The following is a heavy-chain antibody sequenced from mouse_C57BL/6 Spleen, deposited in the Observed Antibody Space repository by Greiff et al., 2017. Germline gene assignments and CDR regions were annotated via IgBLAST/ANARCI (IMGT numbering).Heavy chain of an antibody. CDR1: GYTFTSYG. CDR2: IYPRSGNT. D-gene: IGHD1-1*01. Sequence: QVQLQQSGAELARPGASVKLSCKASGYTFTSYGISWVKQRTGQGLEWIGEIYPRSGNTYYNEKFKGKATLTADKSSSTAYMELRSLTSEDSAVYFCARSRYYGSSPYYAMDYWGQGTSVTVSS. V-gene: IGHV1-81*01. J-gene: IGHJ4*01. CDR3: ARSRYYGSSPYYAMDY.